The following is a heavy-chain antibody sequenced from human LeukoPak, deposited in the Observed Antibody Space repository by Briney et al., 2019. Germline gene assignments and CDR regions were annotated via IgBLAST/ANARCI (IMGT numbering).Heavy chain of an antibody. D-gene: IGHD3/OR15-3a*01. V-gene: IGHV1-45*02. Sequence: ASVKVSCKASGYTFTDRYLHWVRQAPGQALEWMGWITPFNGNTNYAQKFQDRVTSTRDRSMSTAYMELSSLRSEDTAVYYCATGMDALGALDIWGQGTMVTVSS. CDR2: ITPFNGNT. CDR3: ATGMDALGALDI. J-gene: IGHJ3*02. CDR1: GYTFTDRY.